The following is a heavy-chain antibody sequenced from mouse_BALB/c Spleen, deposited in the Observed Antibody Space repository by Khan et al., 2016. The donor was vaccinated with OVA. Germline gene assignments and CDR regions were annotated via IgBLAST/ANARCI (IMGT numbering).Heavy chain of an antibody. CDR2: INTETGEP. J-gene: IGHJ1*01. Sequence: QIQLVQSGPELKKPGETVKIFCKASDYTLTDYSMHWVKQAPGKGLKWMGWINTETGEPKYADDFKGRFAFSLETSASTAYLQINNLKNEDTATYFCARGYVWYFDVWGAGTRSPSPQ. CDR3: ARGYVWYFDV. D-gene: IGHD2-2*01. CDR1: DYTLTDYS. V-gene: IGHV9-2-1*01.